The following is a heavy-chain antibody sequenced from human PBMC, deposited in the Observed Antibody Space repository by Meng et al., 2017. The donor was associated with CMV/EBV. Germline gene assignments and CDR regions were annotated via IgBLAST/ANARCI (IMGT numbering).Heavy chain of an antibody. Sequence: GESLKISCAASGFTFSSYSMNWVRQAPGKGLDWVSSISSSSSYIYYADSVKGRFTISRDNAKNSLYLQMNSLRAEDTAVYYCARDPIPPSHFDYWGQGTLVTVSS. J-gene: IGHJ4*02. CDR1: GFTFSSYS. CDR3: ARDPIPPSHFDY. D-gene: IGHD2-21*01. CDR2: ISSSSSYI. V-gene: IGHV3-21*01.